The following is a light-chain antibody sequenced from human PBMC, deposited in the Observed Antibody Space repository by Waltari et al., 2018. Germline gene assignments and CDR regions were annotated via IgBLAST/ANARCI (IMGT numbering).Light chain of an antibody. CDR3: QHYHQWPPYT. J-gene: IGKJ2*01. V-gene: IGKV3-15*01. CDR1: QTISYN. CDR2: GSS. Sequence: EIVLTQSPSTLSVSPGERAILSCRASQTISYNLAWYQQRPGQPPRPLIYGSSARAAAIPVRCSGSGSGTEFTLTISGLQSEDFAVYYCQHYHQWPPYTFGQGTKVE.